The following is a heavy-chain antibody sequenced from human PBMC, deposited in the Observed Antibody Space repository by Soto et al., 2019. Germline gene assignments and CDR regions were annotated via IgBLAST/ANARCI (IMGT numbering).Heavy chain of an antibody. CDR2: VHHSWGS. J-gene: IGHJ6*02. Sequence: QVQLQESGPGLVKPSETLSLSCTVSGGSISSYYWSWFRQSPGKRMEWIGYVHHSWGSSYNPSLRXXVXXSLDTSKSQFSLKVPSVTATDTAVYYCARQGFGPLHGLVDVWGQGTTVTVSS. CDR1: GGSISSYY. D-gene: IGHD3-10*01. CDR3: ARQGFGPLHGLVDV. V-gene: IGHV4-59*08.